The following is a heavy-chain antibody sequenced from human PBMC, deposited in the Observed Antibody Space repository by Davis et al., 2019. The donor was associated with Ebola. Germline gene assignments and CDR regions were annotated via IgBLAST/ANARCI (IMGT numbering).Heavy chain of an antibody. CDR1: GFTFSDYY. CDR2: ISSSGSTI. CDR3: ARVDVSSAFDI. V-gene: IGHV3-11*01. Sequence: GESLKISCAASGFTFSDYYMSWIRQAPGKGLEWVSYISSSGSTIYYADSVKGRFTISRDNAKNSLYLQMNSLRAEDTAVYYCARVDVSSAFDIWGRGTMVTVSS. J-gene: IGHJ3*02. D-gene: IGHD3-16*01.